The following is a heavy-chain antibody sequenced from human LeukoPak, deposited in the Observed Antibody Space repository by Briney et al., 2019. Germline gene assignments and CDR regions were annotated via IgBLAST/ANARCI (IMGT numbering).Heavy chain of an antibody. CDR3: ARGGYYYDSSGYSRFDY. D-gene: IGHD3-22*01. V-gene: IGHV3-30*03. CDR1: GFTFSSYG. J-gene: IGHJ4*02. CDR2: ISYDGSNK. Sequence: GRSLRLSCAASGFTFSSYGMHWVRQAPGKGLEWVAVISYDGSNKYYADSVKGRFTISRDNSKNTLYLQMHSLRAEDTAVYYCARGGYYYDSSGYSRFDYWGQGTLVTVSS.